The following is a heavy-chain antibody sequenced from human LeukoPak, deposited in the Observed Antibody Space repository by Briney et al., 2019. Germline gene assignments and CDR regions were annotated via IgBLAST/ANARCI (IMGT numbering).Heavy chain of an antibody. V-gene: IGHV3-23*01. CDR1: GFTFSSYA. CDR2: ISGSGGST. D-gene: IGHD3-3*01. J-gene: IGHJ4*02. Sequence: GGSLRLSCAASGFTFSSYAMSSVRQAPGKGLEWGSAISGSGGSTYYADSVKGRFTISRDNSKNTLYLQMNSLRVEDTAVYYCAKDRGNDFWSGYRHYYFDYWGQGTLVTVSS. CDR3: AKDRGNDFWSGYRHYYFDY.